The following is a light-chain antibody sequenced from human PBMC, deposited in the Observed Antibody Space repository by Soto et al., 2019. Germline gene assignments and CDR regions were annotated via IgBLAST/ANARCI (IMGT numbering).Light chain of an antibody. V-gene: IGLV2-11*01. CDR2: DVN. J-gene: IGLJ3*02. CDR1: SSDVGGYNY. Sequence: QYVLTQPRSVSGSPGQSVTISCTGTSSDVGGYNYVSWYQQYPGKAPKLMIYDVNKWPSGVPDRFSGSKSGNTASLTISGLQADDEADYYCCSYAGSHSWVLGGGTKLTVL. CDR3: CSYAGSHSWV.